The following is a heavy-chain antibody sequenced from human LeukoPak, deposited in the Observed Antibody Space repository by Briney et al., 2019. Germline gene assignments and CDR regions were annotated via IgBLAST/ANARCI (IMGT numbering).Heavy chain of an antibody. Sequence: ASVKVSCKASGYTFTSYGISWVRQAPGQGLEWMGWIRAYNGNTNYAQKLQGRVTMTTDTSTSTAYMELRSLRSDDTAVYYCAREGPTSPYYDFWSGYYSDYWGQGTLVTVSS. CDR1: GYTFTSYG. D-gene: IGHD3-3*01. V-gene: IGHV1-18*01. CDR3: AREGPTSPYYDFWSGYYSDY. J-gene: IGHJ4*02. CDR2: IRAYNGNT.